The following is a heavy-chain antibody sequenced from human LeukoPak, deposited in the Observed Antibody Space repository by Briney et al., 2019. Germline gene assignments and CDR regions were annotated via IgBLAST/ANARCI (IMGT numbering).Heavy chain of an antibody. CDR2: IKQDGSEK. D-gene: IGHD3-10*01. V-gene: IGHV3-7*05. CDR1: GFTFSNYW. Sequence: GGSLRLSCAASGFTFSNYWMTWVRQAPGKGLEWVANIKQDGSEKYYVDSLKGRFTISRDNAKNSLYLQMNSLRAEDTAFYYCARYRGNGWFDPWGQGTLVTVSS. J-gene: IGHJ5*02. CDR3: ARYRGNGWFDP.